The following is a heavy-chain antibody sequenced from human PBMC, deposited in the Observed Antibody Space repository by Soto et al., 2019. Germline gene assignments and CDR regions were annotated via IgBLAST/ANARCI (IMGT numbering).Heavy chain of an antibody. CDR2: INVGNGDT. Sequence: QVQLVQSGAEVKRPGASVKVSCKASGYIFTSYVIHWVRQAPGQRLEWMGWINVGNGDTRYSQKFQGSVTITRDTSASTAYMELSSLRSEDTAVYYCARGNNFYDPWGQGTLVTVSS. CDR1: GYIFTSYV. V-gene: IGHV1-3*01. CDR3: ARGNNFYDP. J-gene: IGHJ5*02.